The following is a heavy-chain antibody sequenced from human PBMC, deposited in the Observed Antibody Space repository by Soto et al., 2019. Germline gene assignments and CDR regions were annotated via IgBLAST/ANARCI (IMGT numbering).Heavy chain of an antibody. CDR3: AAPREGQSLFFEH. Sequence: VGSLRRSCVLSVFTFSDFGMHCVRQSPGEGLAWVASISKDGLDRYYSESVKGRFTISRDDSKNTVFLQMNSLKVEDTAAYFCAAPREGQSLFFEHWGQRTLSILSS. CDR2: ISKDGLDR. V-gene: IGHV3-30*19. J-gene: IGHJ4*02. CDR1: VFTFSDFG. D-gene: IGHD3-16*02.